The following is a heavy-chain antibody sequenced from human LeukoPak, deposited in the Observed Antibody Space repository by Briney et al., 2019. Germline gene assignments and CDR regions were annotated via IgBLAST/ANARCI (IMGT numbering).Heavy chain of an antibody. CDR1: GFTFSSYG. Sequence: GGSLRLSCAASGFTFSSYGMHWVRQAPGKGLEWVAVTSNDGSDKFYADSVKGRFTISRDNSKNTLYLQMNSLRAGDTAVYYCAKVAATLFGFFDYWGQGTLVTVSS. D-gene: IGHD3-10*02. J-gene: IGHJ4*02. V-gene: IGHV3-30*18. CDR2: TSNDGSDK. CDR3: AKVAATLFGFFDY.